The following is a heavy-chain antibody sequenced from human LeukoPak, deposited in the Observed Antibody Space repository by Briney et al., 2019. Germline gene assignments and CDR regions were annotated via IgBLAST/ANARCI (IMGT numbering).Heavy chain of an antibody. CDR2: ISYDATNK. V-gene: IGHV3-30*04. J-gene: IGHJ5*02. CDR1: GFTFSSYA. CDR3: VRGVGQVVYVRTLQNWLDP. Sequence: PGGSLTLSCSASGFTFSSYAMHWVRQAPGKGLEWGAVISYDATNKSYTYSVKGRFTITRANSNNTLYLHMIRLRAADTSAFSCVRGVGQVVYVRTLQNWLDPWGQGTLVTVSS. D-gene: IGHD1-26*01.